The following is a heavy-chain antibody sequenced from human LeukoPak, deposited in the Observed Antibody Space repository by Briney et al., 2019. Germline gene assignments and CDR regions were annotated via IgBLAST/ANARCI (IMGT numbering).Heavy chain of an antibody. CDR2: IDWDDDK. CDR3: ARIPRGSYYFDY. V-gene: IGHV2-70*01. J-gene: IGHJ4*02. D-gene: IGHD1-26*01. CDR1: GFSLSTSGMC. Sequence: SGPALVKPTQTLTLTCTFSGFSLSTSGMCVSWNRQPPGKALEWLALIDWDDDKHYSTSLKTRLTISKDTSKNQVVLTMTNMDPVDTATYYCARIPRGSYYFDYWGQGTLVTVSS.